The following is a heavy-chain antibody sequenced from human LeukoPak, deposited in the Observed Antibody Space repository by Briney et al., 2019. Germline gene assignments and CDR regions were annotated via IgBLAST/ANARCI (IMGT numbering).Heavy chain of an antibody. CDR2: IKQDGSEK. D-gene: IGHD3-10*01. V-gene: IGHV3-7*01. CDR1: GFTFSNAW. CDR3: ARYLDYYGSGSYFDY. Sequence: PGGSLRLSCAASGFTFSNAWMSWVRQAPGKGLEWVANIKQDGSEKYYVDSVKGRFTISRDNAKNSLYLQMNSLRAEDTAVYYCARYLDYYGSGSYFDYWGQGTLATVSS. J-gene: IGHJ4*02.